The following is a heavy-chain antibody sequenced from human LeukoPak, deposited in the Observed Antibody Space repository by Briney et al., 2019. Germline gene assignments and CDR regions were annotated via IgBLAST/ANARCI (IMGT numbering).Heavy chain of an antibody. CDR1: GGSFSGYY. Sequence: KSSETLSLTCAVYGGSFSGYYWSWIRQPPGKGLEWIGEINHSGSTNYNPSLKSRATISVDTSKNQFSLKLSSVTAADTAVYYCARAYDYVWGSPLNWGQGTLVTVSS. CDR3: ARAYDYVWGSPLN. V-gene: IGHV4-34*01. J-gene: IGHJ4*02. D-gene: IGHD3-16*01. CDR2: INHSGST.